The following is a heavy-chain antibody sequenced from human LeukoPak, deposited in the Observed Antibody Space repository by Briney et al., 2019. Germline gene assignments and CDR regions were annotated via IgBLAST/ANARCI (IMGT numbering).Heavy chain of an antibody. J-gene: IGHJ4*02. CDR3: ATLGGSSTWYLDY. D-gene: IGHD6-13*01. V-gene: IGHV4-59*01. CDR1: GDYISSYY. CDR2: IYHSGGT. Sequence: SETLSLTCTVSGDYISSYYWSWIRQPPGEGLEWIGYIYHSGGTNYNPSLESRVTISVDTSKNQFSLKLSSVTAADTAVYYCATLGGSSTWYLDYWGQGTLVTVSS.